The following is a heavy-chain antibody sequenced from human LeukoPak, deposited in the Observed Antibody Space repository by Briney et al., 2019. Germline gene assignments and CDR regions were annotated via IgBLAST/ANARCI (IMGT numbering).Heavy chain of an antibody. V-gene: IGHV4-38-2*02. CDR3: ASIHLDSSGYLWETSDY. D-gene: IGHD3-22*01. J-gene: IGHJ4*02. CDR2: IYHSGST. Sequence: SETLSLTCTVSGYSISSGYYWGWIRQPPGKGLEWIGSIYHSGSTYYNPSLKSRVTISVDTSKNQFSLKLSSVTAADTAVYYCASIHLDSSGYLWETSDYWGQGTLVTVSS. CDR1: GYSISSGYY.